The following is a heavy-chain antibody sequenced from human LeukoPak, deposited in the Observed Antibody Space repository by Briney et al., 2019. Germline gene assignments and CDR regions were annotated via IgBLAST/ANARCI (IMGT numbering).Heavy chain of an antibody. Sequence: GGSQSLSCAASGITFSNYERNVVRPAPGKGLERVSYISSSGSTIYYADSVKGRFTISRDNAKNSLYLQMNSLRAEDTAVYYCARGPWSYGMDVWGQGTTVTVSS. V-gene: IGHV3-48*03. D-gene: IGHD2-8*01. CDR2: ISSSGSTI. CDR3: ARGPWSYGMDV. J-gene: IGHJ6*02. CDR1: GITFSNYE.